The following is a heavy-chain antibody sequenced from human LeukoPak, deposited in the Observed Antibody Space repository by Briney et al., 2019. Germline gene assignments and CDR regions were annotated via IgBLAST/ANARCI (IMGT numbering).Heavy chain of an antibody. CDR3: AYYHVNEEPPTF. CDR1: GFNFGGFS. V-gene: IGHV3-7*01. D-gene: IGHD1-1*01. CDR2: MNEYGGDI. Sequence: GGSLRLSCAASGFNFGGFSMSWVRQAPGKGLEWVTHMNEYGGDIFYVDSVKDRFTISRDNAKNLLYLQMNSLRAEDTAVYYCAYYHVNEEPPTFWGQGTLVTVSS. J-gene: IGHJ4*02.